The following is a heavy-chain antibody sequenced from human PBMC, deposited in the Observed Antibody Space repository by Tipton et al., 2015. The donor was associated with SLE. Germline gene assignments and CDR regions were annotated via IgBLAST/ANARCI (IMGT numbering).Heavy chain of an antibody. Sequence: TLSLTCTVSGGSINTGDYYWSWIRQPPGKGLEWVGYIYYSGTTYYNPSLKSRVTISVDTSKNQFSLKLSSVTAADTAVYYCVSDQNNISWYFYWGPGTLVIVSS. J-gene: IGHJ4*02. CDR2: IYYSGTT. V-gene: IGHV4-30-4*08. D-gene: IGHD6-13*01. CDR1: GGSINTGDYY. CDR3: VSDQNNISWYFY.